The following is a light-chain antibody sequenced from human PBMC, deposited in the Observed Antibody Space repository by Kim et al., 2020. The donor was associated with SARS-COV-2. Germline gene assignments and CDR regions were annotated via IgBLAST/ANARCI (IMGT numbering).Light chain of an antibody. V-gene: IGLV3-21*01. CDR3: QVWESDRVV. CDR2: YDS. CDR1: NIGAKS. J-gene: IGLJ1*01. Sequence: SYELTQPPSVSVAPGKTATITGGGNNIGAKSVHWYQQQPGQAPVMVIYYDSDRPSGIPERVSGSNSGNTASLTIVRVEAGDEADYYCQVWESDRVVFGPGTKVTVL.